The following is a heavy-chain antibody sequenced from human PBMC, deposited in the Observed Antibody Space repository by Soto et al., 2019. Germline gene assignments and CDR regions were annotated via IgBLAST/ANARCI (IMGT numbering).Heavy chain of an antibody. Sequence: SETLSLTCTVSGGSISSGGYYWSWIRQHPGKGLEWIGYIYYSGSTYYNPSLKSRVTISVDTSKNQFSLKLSSVTAADTAVYYCARGRLLEVPXAIYFDYWGQGTLVTVSS. CDR2: IYYSGST. J-gene: IGHJ4*02. CDR1: GGSISSGGYY. V-gene: IGHV4-31*03. D-gene: IGHD2-2*01. CDR3: ARGRLLEVPXAIYFDY.